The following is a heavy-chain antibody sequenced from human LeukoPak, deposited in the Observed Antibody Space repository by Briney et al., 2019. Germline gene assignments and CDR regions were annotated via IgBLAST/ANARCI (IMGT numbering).Heavy chain of an antibody. J-gene: IGHJ6*03. CDR3: ARVRRGENYWGYYYYYYMDV. Sequence: SETLSLTCTVSGGSISSSSYYWGWIRQPPGKGLEWIGSIYYSGSTYYNPSLKSRVTISVDTSKNQFSLKLSSVTAADTAVYYCARVRRGENYWGYYYYYYMDVWGKGTTVTVSS. CDR2: IYYSGST. CDR1: GGSISSSSYY. V-gene: IGHV4-39*07. D-gene: IGHD3-16*01.